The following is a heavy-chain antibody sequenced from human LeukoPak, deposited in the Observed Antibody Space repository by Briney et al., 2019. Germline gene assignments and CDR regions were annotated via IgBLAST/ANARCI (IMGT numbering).Heavy chain of an antibody. V-gene: IGHV4-4*07. Sequence: SETLSLTCTVSGGSISSYYWSWIRHPPGKGLEWIGRIYTSGSTNYNPSLKSRVTMSVDTSMNQFSLKLSSVTAADTAVYYCARDYYDYVWGSFRDPYWYFDLWGRGTLVTVSS. D-gene: IGHD3-16*02. CDR2: IYTSGST. J-gene: IGHJ2*01. CDR1: GGSISSYY. CDR3: ARDYYDYVWGSFRDPYWYFDL.